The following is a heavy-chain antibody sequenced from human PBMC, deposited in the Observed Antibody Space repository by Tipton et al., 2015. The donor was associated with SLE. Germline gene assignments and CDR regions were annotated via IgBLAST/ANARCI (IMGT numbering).Heavy chain of an antibody. J-gene: IGHJ6*02. Sequence: SLRLSCAASGFTFSLYEMNWVRQAPGKGLEWVSYISSSGSTIYYADSVKGRFTISRDNAKNSLYLQMNSLRAEDTAVYYCARSWVVVPNGMDVWGQGTTVTVSS. CDR1: GFTFSLYE. CDR2: ISSSGSTI. D-gene: IGHD2-21*01. V-gene: IGHV3-48*03. CDR3: ARSWVVVPNGMDV.